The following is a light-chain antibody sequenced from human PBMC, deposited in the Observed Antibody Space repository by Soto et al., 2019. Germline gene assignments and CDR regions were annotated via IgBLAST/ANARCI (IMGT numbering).Light chain of an antibody. CDR1: QSISSW. V-gene: IGKV1-5*03. J-gene: IGKJ2*01. Sequence: DIQMTQSPSTLSASVGDRVTITCRASQSISSWLAWYQQKPGKAPKLLIYKASSLESGVPSRFSGSGSGTEFPLTISSLQPDDFATYYCQQYSGWYTFGQGTKLEIK. CDR2: KAS. CDR3: QQYSGWYT.